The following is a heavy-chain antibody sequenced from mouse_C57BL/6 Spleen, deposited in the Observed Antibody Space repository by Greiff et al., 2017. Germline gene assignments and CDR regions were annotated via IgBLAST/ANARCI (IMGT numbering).Heavy chain of an antibody. D-gene: IGHD1-1*01. CDR3: ARSIYYYGSSYNYYAMDY. Sequence: EVKLEESGPGLAKPSQTLSLTCSVTGYSITSDYWNWIRKFPGNKLEYMGYISYSGSTYYNPSLKSRISITRDTSKNQYYLQLNSVTTEDTATYYCARSIYYYGSSYNYYAMDYWGQGTSVTVSS. V-gene: IGHV3-8*01. CDR2: ISYSGST. CDR1: GYSITSDY. J-gene: IGHJ4*01.